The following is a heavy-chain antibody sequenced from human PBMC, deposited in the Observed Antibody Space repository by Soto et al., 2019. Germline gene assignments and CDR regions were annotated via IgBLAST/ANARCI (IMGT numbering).Heavy chain of an antibody. D-gene: IGHD6-6*01. CDR3: ARDEQLVPTYYYYGMDV. CDR2: IYTSGST. CDR1: GGPISSYY. Sequence: LSLTCTVSGGPISSYYWSWIRQPAGKGLEWIGRIYTSGSTNYNPSLKSRVTMSVDTSKNQFSLKLSSVTAADTAVYYCARDEQLVPTYYYYGMDVWGQGTTVTVSS. V-gene: IGHV4-4*07. J-gene: IGHJ6*02.